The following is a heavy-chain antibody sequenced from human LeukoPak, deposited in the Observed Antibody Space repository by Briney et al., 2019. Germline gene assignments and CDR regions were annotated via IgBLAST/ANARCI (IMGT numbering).Heavy chain of an antibody. V-gene: IGHV1-2*02. CDR1: GYTFTGYY. J-gene: IGHJ6*03. CDR3: ARGDPRIFSPRGCSYYYYMDV. D-gene: IGHD2-15*01. CDR2: INPNSGGT. Sequence: VASVKVSCKASGYTFTGYYMHWVRQAPGQGLEWMGWINPNSGGTNYAQKFQGRVTMTRDTSISTAYMELSRLRSDDTAVYYCARGDPRIFSPRGCSYYYYMDVWGKGTTVTAPS.